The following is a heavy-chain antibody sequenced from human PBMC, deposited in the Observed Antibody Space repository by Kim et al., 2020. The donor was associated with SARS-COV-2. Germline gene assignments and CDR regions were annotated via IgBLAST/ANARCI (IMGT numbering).Heavy chain of an antibody. CDR2: IIPIFGTA. CDR3: AFGGYHKFSGYVVYYYYYGMDV. CDR1: GGTFSSYA. J-gene: IGHJ6*02. D-gene: IGHD5-12*01. V-gene: IGHV1-69*13. Sequence: SVKVSCKASGGTFSSYAISWVRQAPGQGLEWMGGIIPIFGTANYAQKFQGRVTITADESTSTAYMELSSLRSEDTAVYYCAFGGYHKFSGYVVYYYYYGMDVWGQGTTVTVSS.